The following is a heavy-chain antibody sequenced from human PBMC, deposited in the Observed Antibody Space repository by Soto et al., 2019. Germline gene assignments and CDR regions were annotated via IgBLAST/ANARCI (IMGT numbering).Heavy chain of an antibody. V-gene: IGHV1-3*01. Sequence: ASVKVSCKASGYSFTTYAMHWLLQAPGQRLEWMGWISAAHGYTKYSQRFQGRVTITRDTSASTAYMELSRLRSEDTAIYYCARDRGYGDYYYGMDVWGQGTTVTVSS. CDR2: ISAAHGYT. CDR1: GYSFTTYA. CDR3: ARDRGYGDYYYGMDV. J-gene: IGHJ6*02. D-gene: IGHD4-17*01.